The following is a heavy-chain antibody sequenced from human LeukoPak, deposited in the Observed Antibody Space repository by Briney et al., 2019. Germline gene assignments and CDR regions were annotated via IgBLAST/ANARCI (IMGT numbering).Heavy chain of an antibody. V-gene: IGHV1-46*01. CDR1: GYTFTSYY. Sequence: ASVKVSCKASGYTFTSYYMHRVRQAPGQGLEWMGIINPSGGSTSYAQKFQGRVTMTRDTSTSTVYMELSSLRSEDTAVYYCARDHEVRGVASNYFDYWGQGTLVTVSS. J-gene: IGHJ4*02. CDR2: INPSGGST. D-gene: IGHD3-10*01. CDR3: ARDHEVRGVASNYFDY.